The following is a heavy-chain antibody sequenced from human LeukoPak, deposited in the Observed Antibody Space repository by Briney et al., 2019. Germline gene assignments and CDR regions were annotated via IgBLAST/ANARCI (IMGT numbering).Heavy chain of an antibody. CDR1: VYSFTSYW. V-gene: IGHV5-51*01. J-gene: IGHJ3*02. CDR2: IYPGDSDT. Sequence: GESLRISCKDSVYSFTSYWIGWVRQMPGKGLEWGGNIYPGDSDTRYSPSFQGQVTLSADKSISTAYLQWSNLKASDTATYYCARPYPELRYFDSCSLGAFDIWGQGTMVTVSS. D-gene: IGHD3-9*01. CDR3: ARPYPELRYFDSCSLGAFDI.